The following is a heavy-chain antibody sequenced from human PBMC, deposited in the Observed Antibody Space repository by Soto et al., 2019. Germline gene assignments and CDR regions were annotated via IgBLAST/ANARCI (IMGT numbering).Heavy chain of an antibody. D-gene: IGHD1-1*01. V-gene: IGHV3-23*01. CDR3: VRDLYRSATMPCLDH. J-gene: IGHJ4*02. CDR2: ISDTGGDS. CDR1: VFTFINYA. Sequence: WGSLIVSWVTSVFTFINYALIWVRQSPGKGLEWVSSISDTGGDSYYADSMDGRFTVSRDNSKNTLYLQINSLRAEETAIYYCVRDLYRSATMPCLDHWGQGALVTSPQ.